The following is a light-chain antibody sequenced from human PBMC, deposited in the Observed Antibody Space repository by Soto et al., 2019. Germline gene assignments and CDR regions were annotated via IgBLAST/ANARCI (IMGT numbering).Light chain of an antibody. CDR3: QQYGNAPIT. V-gene: IGKV3D-20*01. CDR1: ESVYSSY. J-gene: IGKJ5*01. Sequence: EIVLSQSPATLSLSPGEGATLSCGASESVYSSYVAWYQQKPGLAPRLLIYDASNRATGIPDRFSGSGSGTDYILTINRLEPEGFAVYYCQQYGNAPITFGQGTRLEIK. CDR2: DAS.